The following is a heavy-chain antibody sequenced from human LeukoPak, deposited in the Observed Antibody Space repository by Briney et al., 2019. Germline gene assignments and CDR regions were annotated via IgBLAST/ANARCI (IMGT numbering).Heavy chain of an antibody. CDR2: IYHSGST. J-gene: IGHJ4*02. CDR1: GGSISSSSW. V-gene: IGHV4-4*02. Sequence: SETLSLTCAVSGGSISSSSWWSWVRQPPGKGLEWIGEIYHSGSTNYNPSLKSRVTISVDKSKNQFSLKLSSVTAADTAVYYCARGQLWTRYYFDYWGQGTLVTVSS. CDR3: ARGQLWTRYYFDY. D-gene: IGHD5-18*01.